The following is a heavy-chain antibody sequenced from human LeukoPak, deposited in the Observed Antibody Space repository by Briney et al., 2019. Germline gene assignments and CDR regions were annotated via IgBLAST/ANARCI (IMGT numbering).Heavy chain of an antibody. V-gene: IGHV1-2*02. Sequence: ASVKVSCKASGYTFTGYYVHWVRQAPGQGLEWMGWINPNSGGTNYAQKFQGRVTMTRDTSISTAYMELSSLRSDDTAVYYCARRYFGSGSYYTDYWGQGTLVTVSS. D-gene: IGHD3-10*01. CDR1: GYTFTGYY. CDR3: ARRYFGSGSYYTDY. J-gene: IGHJ4*02. CDR2: INPNSGGT.